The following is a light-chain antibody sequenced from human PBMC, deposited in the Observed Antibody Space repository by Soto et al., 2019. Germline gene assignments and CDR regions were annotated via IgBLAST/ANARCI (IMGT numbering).Light chain of an antibody. Sequence: EIAMTQSPATLSLSPGERATLSCRASQSVSSNLAWYQQKPGQAPRLLISGASTRATGIPARFSGSGSGTEFALTISSLQSEDFAVYFCQQNNNWPLTFGGGTKVDIK. V-gene: IGKV3-15*01. CDR2: GAS. CDR3: QQNNNWPLT. CDR1: QSVSSN. J-gene: IGKJ4*01.